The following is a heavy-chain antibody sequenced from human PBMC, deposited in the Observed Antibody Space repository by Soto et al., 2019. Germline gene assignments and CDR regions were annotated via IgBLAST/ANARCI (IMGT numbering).Heavy chain of an antibody. D-gene: IGHD5-12*01. V-gene: IGHV3-30-3*01. CDR1: GFTFSSYA. Sequence: GRSLRLSCAASGFTFSSYAMHWVCQAPGKGLEWVAVISYDGSNKYYADSVKGRFTSARDNSKNTLYLQMNSLRAEDTAVYYCARVRYSGYDYPQQLVRWGQGTLVTVSS. CDR3: ARVRYSGYDYPQQLVR. CDR2: ISYDGSNK. J-gene: IGHJ4*02.